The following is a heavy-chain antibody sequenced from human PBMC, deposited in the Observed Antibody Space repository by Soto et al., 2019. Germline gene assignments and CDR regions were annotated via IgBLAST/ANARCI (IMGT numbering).Heavy chain of an antibody. V-gene: IGHV3-48*01. D-gene: IGHD4-17*01. CDR2: ISSSSTI. CDR1: GFTFSSYS. J-gene: IGHJ4*02. Sequence: EVQLVESGGGLVQPGGSLRLSCAASGFTFSSYSMNWVRQAPGKGLEWVSYISSSSTIYYADSVKGRFTISRDNAKNSLYLQMNSLRAEDTAVYYCARDWGYGDYAGYDYWGQGTLVTVSS. CDR3: ARDWGYGDYAGYDY.